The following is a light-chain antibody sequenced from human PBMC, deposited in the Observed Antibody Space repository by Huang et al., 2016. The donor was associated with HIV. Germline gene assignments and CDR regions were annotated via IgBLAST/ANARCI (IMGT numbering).Light chain of an antibody. CDR2: GAS. J-gene: IGKJ5*01. CDR1: RSISRW. V-gene: IGKV1-12*01. CDR3: QQANSFPIT. Sequence: DIQMTQSPSSVSASVGDRVTITCRASRSISRWLVWYQQKPGKAPEVLIYGASILQTGVPSRFSGSGSGTAFTLTISSLQPEDFATYYCQQANSFPITFGQGTRLEMK.